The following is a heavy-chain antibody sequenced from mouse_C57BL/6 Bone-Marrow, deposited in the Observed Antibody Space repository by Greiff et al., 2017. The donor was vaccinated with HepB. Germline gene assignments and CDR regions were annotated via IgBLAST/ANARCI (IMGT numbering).Heavy chain of an antibody. CDR3: ARHLYWYFDV. V-gene: IGHV5-6*01. CDR2: ISSGGSYT. J-gene: IGHJ1*03. CDR1: GFTFSSYG. Sequence: EVMLVESGGDLVKPGGSLKLSCAASGFTFSSYGMSWVRQTPDKRLEWVATISSGGSYTYYPDSVKGRFTISRDNAKNTLYLQMGSLKSEDTAMYYCARHLYWYFDVWGTGTTVTVSS.